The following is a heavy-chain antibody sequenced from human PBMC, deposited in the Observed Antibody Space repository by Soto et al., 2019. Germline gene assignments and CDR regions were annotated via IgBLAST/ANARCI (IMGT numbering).Heavy chain of an antibody. D-gene: IGHD1-26*01. CDR1: GYTFPDPY. Sequence: GHSAKLSRKAAGYTFPDPYIHWVRQPPGQGLEWMGWVNPNSGGTNYAQKFQGWVTMTRDTSISTVYMELSSLKSDDMAVYYCAREGAGNARYGMYVWGQGSTVIGSS. CDR3: AREGAGNARYGMYV. CDR2: VNPNSGGT. J-gene: IGHJ6*02. V-gene: IGHV1-2*04.